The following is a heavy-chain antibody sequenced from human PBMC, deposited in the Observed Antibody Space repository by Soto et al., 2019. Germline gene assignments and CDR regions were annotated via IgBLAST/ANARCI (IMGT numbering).Heavy chain of an antibody. CDR1: GGSISSYY. CDR3: ARTWSYYYYGMDV. CDR2: INHSGST. Sequence: SETLSLTCTVSGGSISSYYWSWIRQPPGKGLEWIGEINHSGSTNYNPSLKSRVTISVDTSKNQFSLKLSSVTAADTAVYYCARTWSYYYYGMDVWGQGTTVTVSS. D-gene: IGHD3-3*01. J-gene: IGHJ6*02. V-gene: IGHV4-34*01.